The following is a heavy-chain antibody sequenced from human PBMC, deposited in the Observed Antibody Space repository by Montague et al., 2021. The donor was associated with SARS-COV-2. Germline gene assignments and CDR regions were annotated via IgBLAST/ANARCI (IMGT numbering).Heavy chain of an antibody. CDR1: RFTFSDFG. V-gene: IGHV3-7*03. J-gene: IGHJ6*02. CDR2: IKHGGSEK. Sequence: SLRLSCAASRFTFSDFGMNWVRQAPGKGLEWVADIKHGGSEKSYVGSVKGRFTISRDNAKNSLYLQMNSLRAEDTAVYYCARDGDDYCFAYYHEMDVWGQGIAVTVSS. D-gene: IGHD5-12*01. CDR3: ARDGDDYCFAYYHEMDV.